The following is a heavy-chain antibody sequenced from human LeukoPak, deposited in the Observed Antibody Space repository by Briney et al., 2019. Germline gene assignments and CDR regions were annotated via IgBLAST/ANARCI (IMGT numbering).Heavy chain of an antibody. CDR3: ARDGRGWGIAVAAIDAFDI. D-gene: IGHD6-19*01. Sequence: VASVTVSFKASGGTFISYAISWVRQAPGQGIEWMGGIIPIFGTANYAQKFQGRVTITADKSTSTVYMELSSMRSEDTAVYYCARDGRGWGIAVAAIDAFDIWGQGTMVTVSS. V-gene: IGHV1-69*06. CDR1: GGTFISYA. J-gene: IGHJ3*02. CDR2: IIPIFGTA.